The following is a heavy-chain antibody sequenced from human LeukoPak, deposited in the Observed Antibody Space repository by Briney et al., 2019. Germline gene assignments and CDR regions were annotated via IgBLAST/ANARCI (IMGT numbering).Heavy chain of an antibody. J-gene: IGHJ6*03. CDR1: GGTFSSYA. CDR3: ASRGGYDSGYYYYYMDV. V-gene: IGHV1-69*05. D-gene: IGHD5-12*01. Sequence: SVKVSCKASGGTFSSYAFSWVRQAPGQGLEWMGGIIPIFGTANYAQKFQGRVTITTDESTSTAYMELSSLRSEDTAVYYCASRGGYDSGYYYYYMDVWGKGTTVTVSS. CDR2: IIPIFGTA.